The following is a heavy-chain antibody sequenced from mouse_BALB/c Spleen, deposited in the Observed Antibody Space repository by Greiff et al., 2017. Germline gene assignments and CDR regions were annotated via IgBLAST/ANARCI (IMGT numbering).Heavy chain of an antibody. CDR2: IDPETGGT. CDR1: GYTFTDYE. Sequence: QVQLKQSGAELVRPGASVTLSCKASGYTFTDYEMHWVKQTPVHGLEWIGAIDPETGGTAYNQKFKGKATLTADKSSSTAYMELRSLTSEDSAVYYCTRSLRLRYWGQGTTLTVSS. D-gene: IGHD1-2*01. V-gene: IGHV1-15*01. J-gene: IGHJ2*01. CDR3: TRSLRLRY.